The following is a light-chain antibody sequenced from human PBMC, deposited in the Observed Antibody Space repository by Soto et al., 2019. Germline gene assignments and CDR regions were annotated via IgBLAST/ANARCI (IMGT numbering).Light chain of an antibody. J-gene: IGLJ2*01. CDR1: CSDIGTYKY. CDR3: TSYTTIKTVV. CDR2: EVS. Sequence: QSALTQPAAVSGTPGQSITVSCTGTCSDIGTYKYGSWFQHHPGKAPKLIIFEVSNRPSGTSDRFSGFKSANTAYLTISGVQPEDEADYHCTSYTTIKTVVFGGGTKLTVL. V-gene: IGLV2-14*01.